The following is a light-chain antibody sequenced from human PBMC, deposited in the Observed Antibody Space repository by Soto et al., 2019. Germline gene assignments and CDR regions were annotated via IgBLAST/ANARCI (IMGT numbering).Light chain of an antibody. J-gene: IGKJ1*01. V-gene: IGKV1-5*01. CDR3: QQYNTYPWT. Sequence: DIQMTQSPATLSASVGDRVTITCRASQSISSWLAWYQQKPGNVPKLLIDDASSLESGVPSRFSGSGSGTEFTLTISSLQPDDFATYYYQQYNTYPWTFGQGTKVEIK. CDR2: DAS. CDR1: QSISSW.